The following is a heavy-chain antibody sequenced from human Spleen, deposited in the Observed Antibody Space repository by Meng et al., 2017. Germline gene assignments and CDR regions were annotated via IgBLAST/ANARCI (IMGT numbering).Heavy chain of an antibody. J-gene: IGHJ3*02. CDR3: ARAFYDRAGEAFDI. CDR1: GYTFSGHY. Sequence: QVQLVQSGAEVKKPGASVKVSCKASGYTFSGHYIHWVRQAPGHGLEWMGQINPNNGDTKFAQKFQDGVILTRDTSITTAYMEVNRLRSDHTAMYYCARAFYDRAGEAFDIWGQGTMVTVSS. CDR2: INPNNGDT. V-gene: IGHV1-2*06. D-gene: IGHD5/OR15-5a*01.